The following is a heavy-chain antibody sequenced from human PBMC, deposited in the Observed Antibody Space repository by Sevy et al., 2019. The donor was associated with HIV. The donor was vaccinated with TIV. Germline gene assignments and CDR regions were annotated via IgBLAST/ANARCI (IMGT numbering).Heavy chain of an antibody. D-gene: IGHD2-2*01. CDR3: ARDLVVPAAIGYYYGMDV. J-gene: IGHJ6*02. Sequence: GGSLRLSCAASGFTFSSYWMTWVRQAPGKGLEWVANIKKDGSEKYYVDSVKGRFTISRDNAKNSLYLQMNSLRAEDTAVYYCARDLVVPAAIGYYYGMDVWGQGTTVTVSS. V-gene: IGHV3-7*01. CDR1: GFTFSSYW. CDR2: IKKDGSEK.